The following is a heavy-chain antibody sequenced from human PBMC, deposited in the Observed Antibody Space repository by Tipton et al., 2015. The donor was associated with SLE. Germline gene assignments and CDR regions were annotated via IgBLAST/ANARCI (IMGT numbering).Heavy chain of an antibody. J-gene: IGHJ4*02. CDR2: ISGSGGST. V-gene: IGHV3-23*01. D-gene: IGHD6-19*01. CDR3: AKARYSSGWLVDY. Sequence: LSLTCTVSGGSVSSNPHYWSWVRQAPGKGLEWVSAISGSGGSTYYADSVKGRFTISRDNSKNTLYLQMNSLRAEDTAVYYCAKARYSSGWLVDYWGQGTLVTVSS. CDR1: GGSVSSNPHY.